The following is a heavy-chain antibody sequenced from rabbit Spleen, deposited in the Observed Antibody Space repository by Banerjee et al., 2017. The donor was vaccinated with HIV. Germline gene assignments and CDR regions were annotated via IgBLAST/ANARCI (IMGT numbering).Heavy chain of an antibody. CDR3: ARNANGGWDL. J-gene: IGHJ4*01. D-gene: IGHD4-1*01. CDR1: GFDISKNG. CDR2: IDPVFGSA. Sequence: EQLVESGGGLVQPGGSLKLSCTVSGFDISKNGVTWVRQAPGKGLEWIGYIDPVFGSAYYATWVNGRFTISLDNAQNTVDLKMNSLTPADTATYFCARNANGGWDLWGPGTLVTVS. V-gene: IGHV1S21*01.